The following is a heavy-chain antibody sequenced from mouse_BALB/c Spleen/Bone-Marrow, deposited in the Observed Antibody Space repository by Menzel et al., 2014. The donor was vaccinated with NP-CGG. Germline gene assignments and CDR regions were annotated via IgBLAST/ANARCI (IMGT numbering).Heavy chain of an antibody. CDR3: ASYYYGSSYAMDY. D-gene: IGHD1-1*01. V-gene: IGHV3-8*02. CDR2: ISYSGST. CDR1: GDSITSGY. J-gene: IGHJ4*01. Sequence: EVQRVESGPSLVKPSHTLSLSCSVTGDSITSGYWNWIRKFPGNKLEYMGYISYSGSTYYNPSLQSRITITRDTSNNQYYLQLNSVTTEDTATYYCASYYYGSSYAMDYWGQGTSVTVSS.